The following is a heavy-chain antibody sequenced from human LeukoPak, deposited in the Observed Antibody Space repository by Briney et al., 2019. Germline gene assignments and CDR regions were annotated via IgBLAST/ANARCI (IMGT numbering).Heavy chain of an antibody. CDR3: ATAGIDYDILTCYRFDY. J-gene: IGHJ4*02. Sequence: ASVKVSCKVSGYTLTELSMHWVRQAPGKGLEWMGGFDPEDGETIYAQKFQGRVTMTEDTSTDTAYTELSSLRSEDTAVYYCATAGIDYDILTCYRFDYWGQGTLVTVSS. CDR2: FDPEDGET. D-gene: IGHD3-9*01. CDR1: GYTLTELS. V-gene: IGHV1-24*01.